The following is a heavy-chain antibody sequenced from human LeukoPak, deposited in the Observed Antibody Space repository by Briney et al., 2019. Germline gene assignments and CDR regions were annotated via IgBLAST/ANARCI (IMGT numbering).Heavy chain of an antibody. CDR2: IYWDDDK. D-gene: IGHD5-12*01. CDR3: AHFIVARGVFDY. V-gene: IGHV2-5*02. J-gene: IGHJ4*02. CDR1: GLSLSTSGVG. Sequence: SGPTLVKPTQTLTLTCAFSGLSLSTSGVGVGWIRQPPGKALEWLALIYWDDDKRYSPSLKSRLTITKDTSKNQVVLTMTNMDPVDTATYYCAHFIVARGVFDYRGQGTLVTVSS.